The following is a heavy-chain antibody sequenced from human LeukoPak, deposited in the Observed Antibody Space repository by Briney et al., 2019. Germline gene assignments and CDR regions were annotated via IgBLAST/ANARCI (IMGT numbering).Heavy chain of an antibody. CDR1: GGTISSYY. CDR2: IYTSGST. Sequence: PSETLSLTCTVAGGTISSYYWSWIRQPAGKGLEWIGRIYTSGSTNYNPSLKSRVTMSVDTSKNQFSLKLSSVTAADTAVYYCAREWTGPHYDSSGYYSSRYYYYMDVWGKGTTVTISS. D-gene: IGHD3-22*01. V-gene: IGHV4-4*07. CDR3: AREWTGPHYDSSGYYSSRYYYYMDV. J-gene: IGHJ6*03.